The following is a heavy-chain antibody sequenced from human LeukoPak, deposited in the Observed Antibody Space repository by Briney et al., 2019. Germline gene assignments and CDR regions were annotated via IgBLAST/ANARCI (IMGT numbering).Heavy chain of an antibody. CDR2: IYSGGST. J-gene: IGHJ4*02. CDR1: GVTVSSNY. V-gene: IGHV3-53*01. D-gene: IGHD5-24*01. Sequence: PGGYLRLSCAASGVTVSSNYMSWVRQAPGKGLEWVSGIYSGGSTYYADSVKGRFTISRDNSKNTLYLQMNSLRAEDTAVYYCAREWMATSERGDYYFDYWGQGTLVTVSS. CDR3: AREWMATSERGDYYFDY.